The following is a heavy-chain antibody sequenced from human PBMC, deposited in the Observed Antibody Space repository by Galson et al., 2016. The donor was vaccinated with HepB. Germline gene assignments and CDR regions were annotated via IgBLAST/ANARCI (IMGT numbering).Heavy chain of an antibody. J-gene: IGHJ4*02. Sequence: SVKVSCKASGYTFTNYGVSCVRQAPGQGLEWMGWISSYNGDTNYAQKFQGRVTMTTDKSTSTAYMDLRSLKSDDTAVYFCARGGANFDWILDFWGQGTLVTVSS. CDR3: ARGGANFDWILDF. CDR1: GYTFTNYG. D-gene: IGHD3-9*01. CDR2: ISSYNGDT. V-gene: IGHV1-18*01.